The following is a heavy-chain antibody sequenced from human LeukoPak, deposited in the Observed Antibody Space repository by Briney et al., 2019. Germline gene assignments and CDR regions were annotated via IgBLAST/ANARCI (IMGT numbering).Heavy chain of an antibody. CDR2: IIPMFGTT. CDR3: ARSPYYDSNSYLFDY. Sequence: VKVSCKASGDIFRGYAISWVRQAPGQGLEWMGRIIPMFGTTNYAQKFQGRVTITTDESTSTAYMGLSSLRSEDTAVYYCARSPYYDSNSYLFDYWGQGTLVTVSS. D-gene: IGHD3-22*01. V-gene: IGHV1-69*13. CDR1: GDIFRGYA. J-gene: IGHJ4*02.